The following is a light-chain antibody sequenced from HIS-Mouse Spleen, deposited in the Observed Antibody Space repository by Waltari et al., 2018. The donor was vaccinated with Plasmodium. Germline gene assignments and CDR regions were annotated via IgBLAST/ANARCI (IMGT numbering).Light chain of an antibody. CDR1: QSISSW. CDR3: QQYNRYSWT. V-gene: IGKV1-5*03. Sequence: DIQMTQSPSTLSASVGDRVTITCRASQSISSWLAGYQQKPGKAPKLLIYKASSLESGVQSRFGGSGSGTGFTLTISGLQPDDFATYYCQQYNRYSWTFGQGTKVEIK. J-gene: IGKJ1*01. CDR2: KAS.